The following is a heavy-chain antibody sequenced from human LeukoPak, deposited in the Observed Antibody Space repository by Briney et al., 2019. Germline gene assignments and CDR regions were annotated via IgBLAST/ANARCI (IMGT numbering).Heavy chain of an antibody. J-gene: IGHJ5*02. D-gene: IGHD4-17*01. CDR3: ARLRKGKLTYNWFDP. CDR1: GYTFTSYD. CDR2: MNPNSGNT. V-gene: IGHV1-8*01. Sequence: ASVTVSCTASGYTFTSYDINWVRQATGQGLEWMGWMNPNSGNTGYAQKFQGRVTMTRNTSISTAYMELSSLRSEDTAVYYCARLRKGKLTYNWFDPWGQGTLVTVSS.